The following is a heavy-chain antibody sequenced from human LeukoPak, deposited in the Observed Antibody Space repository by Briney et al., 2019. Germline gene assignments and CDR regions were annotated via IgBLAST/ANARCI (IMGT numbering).Heavy chain of an antibody. J-gene: IGHJ5*02. CDR1: GGTFTSYA. D-gene: IGHD3-22*01. CDR2: IIPILGTA. CDR3: ARGVDSSAYNWFDP. V-gene: IGHV1-69*13. Sequence: ASVKVSCKASGGTFTSYAISWVRQAPGQGLEWMGGIIPILGTANYAQKFQARVTITADESTSTAYMELSSLRSEDTAVYYCARGVDSSAYNWFDPWGQGTLVTVSS.